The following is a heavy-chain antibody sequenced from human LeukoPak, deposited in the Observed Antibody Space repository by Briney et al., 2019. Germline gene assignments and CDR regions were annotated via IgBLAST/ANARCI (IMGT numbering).Heavy chain of an antibody. CDR3: ARGALGMSGRIVDAFDI. CDR2: ISSSSCYK. Sequence: PGGSLRLSCAASGFIFSRYTMNWVHQAPGKGLEGVSSISSSSCYKYIADSVKGRFTISRDNAKNSLYLQMNSLRAEDTAVYYCARGALGMSGRIVDAFDIWGQGTRVTVSS. V-gene: IGHV3-21*01. CDR1: GFIFSRYT. J-gene: IGHJ3*02. D-gene: IGHD1-14*01.